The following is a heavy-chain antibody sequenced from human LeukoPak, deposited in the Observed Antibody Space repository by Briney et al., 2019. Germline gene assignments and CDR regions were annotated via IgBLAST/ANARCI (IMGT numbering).Heavy chain of an antibody. CDR3: ARVSLTTANFDS. V-gene: IGHV3-23*01. Sequence: GGSLRLSCAASGFTFSSYAFNWVRQTPGKGLEWVSAISNDGVNTYSADSVKGRFTFSRNNSKDTLYLQMNSLRVEDTALYYCARVSLTTANFDSWGQGTLVTVSS. D-gene: IGHD4-17*01. J-gene: IGHJ4*02. CDR1: GFTFSSYA. CDR2: ISNDGVNT.